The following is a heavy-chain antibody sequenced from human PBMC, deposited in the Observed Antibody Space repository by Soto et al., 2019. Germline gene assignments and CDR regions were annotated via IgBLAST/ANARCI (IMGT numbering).Heavy chain of an antibody. CDR1: GFTFSNYA. V-gene: IGHV3-23*01. J-gene: IGHJ4*02. Sequence: EVQLLESGGVLVQPGRSLRLSCAASGFTFSNYAMSWVRQAPGQGLDWVSAISGSGGTTYYADSVKGRFTISRDNSKNTLFLQMNSLRAEDAAVYYCAKFFVETGSNSGWPGSVHYWGQGTLVPVSS. CDR2: ISGSGGTT. D-gene: IGHD6-25*01. CDR3: AKFFVETGSNSGWPGSVHY.